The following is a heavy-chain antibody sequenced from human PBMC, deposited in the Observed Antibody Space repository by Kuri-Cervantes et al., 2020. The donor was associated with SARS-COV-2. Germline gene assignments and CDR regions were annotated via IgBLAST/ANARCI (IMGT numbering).Heavy chain of an antibody. CDR1: GFTFSRYG. CDR3: AKGVVAVAGTLRGFDY. J-gene: IGHJ4*02. Sequence: GGSLRLSCEVSGFTFSRYGMHWVRQAPGKGLEWVALISYEGSVKYYADSVKGRFAISRDSSKNTLYLQMNSLRAEDSAVYYCAKGVVAVAGTLRGFDYWGQGTLVTVSS. D-gene: IGHD6-19*01. CDR2: ISYEGSVK. V-gene: IGHV3-30*18.